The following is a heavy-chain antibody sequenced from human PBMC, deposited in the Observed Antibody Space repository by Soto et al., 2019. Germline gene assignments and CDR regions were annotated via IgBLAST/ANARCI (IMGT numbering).Heavy chain of an antibody. J-gene: IGHJ6*02. Sequence: GGSLRLSCATSGFTCSNFVMMWFRQTPGKGLEWVSTITSTGGDTYYTDSVKGRLTLSRDTSKNTLYLQMSSLRAEDTALYYCTKASSDRHHMDVWGQGTTVTVSS. CDR1: GFTCSNFV. CDR3: TKASSDRHHMDV. CDR2: ITSTGGDT. V-gene: IGHV3-23*01.